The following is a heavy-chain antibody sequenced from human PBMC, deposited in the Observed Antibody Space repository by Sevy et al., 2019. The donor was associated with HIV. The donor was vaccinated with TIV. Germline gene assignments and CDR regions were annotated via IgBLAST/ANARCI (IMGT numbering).Heavy chain of an antibody. CDR2: INSDGSSK. V-gene: IGHV3-74*01. CDR1: GFTFSSYW. D-gene: IGHD6-19*01. CDR3: ARWLVQDYFDY. J-gene: IGHJ4*02. Sequence: GGSLRLSCAASGFTFSSYWMHWVRQAPGKGLVWVSRINSDGSSKSYADSVKGRFTISRDNAKNTLYLQMNSLRAEDTAVYYCARWLVQDYFDYWGQGTLVTVSS.